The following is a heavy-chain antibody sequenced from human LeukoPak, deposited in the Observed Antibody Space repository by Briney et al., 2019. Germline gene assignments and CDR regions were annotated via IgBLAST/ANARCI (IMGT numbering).Heavy chain of an antibody. J-gene: IGHJ4*02. CDR2: INHSGST. CDR3: ARGPPGYLDY. Sequence: PSETLSLTCAVYGGSFSGYYWSWIRQPPGKGLEWIGEINHSGSTNYNPSLKSRVTISVDTSKNQFSLKLSSVTAADTAVYYCARGPPGYLDYWGQGTLVTVSS. V-gene: IGHV4-34*01. CDR1: GGSFSGYY.